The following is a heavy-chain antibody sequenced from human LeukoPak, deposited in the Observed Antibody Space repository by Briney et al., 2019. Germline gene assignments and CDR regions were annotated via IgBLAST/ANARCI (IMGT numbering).Heavy chain of an antibody. CDR2: IHYNGIT. V-gene: IGHV4-59*08. D-gene: IGHD2-21*02. CDR1: GSMYNYY. J-gene: IGHJ5*02. CDR3: ARGGIVVVTAMARVDWFDP. Sequence: SETLSLTCTVSGSMYNYYWSWIRQPPGKGLEWIGYIHYNGITNYNPSLKSRVTMSLDTSKNQVSLKLNSVTAADTAVYYCARGGIVVVTAMARVDWFDPWGQGILVTVSS.